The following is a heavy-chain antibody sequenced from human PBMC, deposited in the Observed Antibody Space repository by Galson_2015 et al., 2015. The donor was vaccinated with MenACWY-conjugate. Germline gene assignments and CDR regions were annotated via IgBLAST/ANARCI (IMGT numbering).Heavy chain of an antibody. CDR1: GGSISSSY. V-gene: IGHV4-59*01. J-gene: IGHJ4*02. CDR3: ARGGVEMAPDIDY. Sequence: SETLSLTCTVSGGSISSSYWSWIRQPPGKGLEWIGYIYYSGSTNYNPSLKSRVTISVDTSKNQFSLKLSSVTAADTAVYYCARGGVEMAPDIDYWGQGTLVTVSS. CDR2: IYYSGST. D-gene: IGHD5-24*01.